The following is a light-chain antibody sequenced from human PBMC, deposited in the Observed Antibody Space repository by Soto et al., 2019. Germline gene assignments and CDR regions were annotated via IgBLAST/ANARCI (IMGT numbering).Light chain of an antibody. Sequence: EIGWTQSPATLSLSPGERATLSCRASQSVSSYLAWYQQKPGQAPRLLIYDASNRATGIPARFSGSGSGTDFTLTVSSLEPEDFAVYYCQQRSNWPITFGPGTKVDIK. V-gene: IGKV3-11*01. CDR3: QQRSNWPIT. CDR1: QSVSSY. CDR2: DAS. J-gene: IGKJ3*01.